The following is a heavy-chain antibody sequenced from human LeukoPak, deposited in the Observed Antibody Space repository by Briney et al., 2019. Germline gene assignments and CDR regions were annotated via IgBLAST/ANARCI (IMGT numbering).Heavy chain of an antibody. CDR3: AKGGGWSPAVLFDY. CDR1: GFTFSSYA. J-gene: IGHJ4*02. Sequence: PGGSLRLSCEVSGFTFSSYAMSWVRQAPGRGLEWVSAISGSGDNTYYADSVKGRFTVSRDNSRNTLYLQMNSLRADDAAVYYCAKGGGWSPAVLFDYWGQGTLVTVSS. V-gene: IGHV3-23*01. CDR2: ISGSGDNT. D-gene: IGHD6-19*01.